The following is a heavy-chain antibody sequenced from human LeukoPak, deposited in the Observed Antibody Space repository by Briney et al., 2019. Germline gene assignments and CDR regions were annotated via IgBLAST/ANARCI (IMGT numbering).Heavy chain of an antibody. D-gene: IGHD3-10*01. Sequence: GGSLRLSCAASGFTFSSYAMSWVRQAPGKGLEWVSAISGSGGSKHYADSVKGRFTISRDNSKNTLYLQMNSLRAEDTAVYYCAKEGYYGSGSRTYNWFDPWGQGTLVTVSS. J-gene: IGHJ5*02. V-gene: IGHV3-23*01. CDR2: ISGSGGSK. CDR1: GFTFSSYA. CDR3: AKEGYYGSGSRTYNWFDP.